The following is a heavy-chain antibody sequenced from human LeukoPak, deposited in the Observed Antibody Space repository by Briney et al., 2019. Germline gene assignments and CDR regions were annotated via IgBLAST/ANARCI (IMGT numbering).Heavy chain of an antibody. Sequence: SETLSLTCTVSGGSISSYYWSWIRQPAGKGLEWIGRIYASGSTNYNPSLKSRVSMSVDKSKSQFSLKVSSVTAADTAVYYCARFCYGDYCFDYWGQGTLVTVSS. CDR2: IYASGST. V-gene: IGHV4-4*07. CDR3: ARFCYGDYCFDY. J-gene: IGHJ4*02. D-gene: IGHD4-17*01. CDR1: GGSISSYY.